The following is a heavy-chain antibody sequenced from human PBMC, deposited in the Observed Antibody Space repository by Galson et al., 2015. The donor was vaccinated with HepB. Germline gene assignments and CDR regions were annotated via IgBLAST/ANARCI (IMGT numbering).Heavy chain of an antibody. Sequence: SLRLSCAASGFTFSDHSMEWVRRAPGKGLERVGRIRTRAKGYSTEYAASVKGRFTISRDDSKNSLFVQLKSLKTENTAVYYCARPHSIYSGNDYLDYWGQGTLVTVSS. D-gene: IGHD5-12*01. CDR1: GFTFSDHS. V-gene: IGHV3-72*01. CDR3: ARPHSIYSGNDYLDY. CDR2: IRTRAKGYST. J-gene: IGHJ4*02.